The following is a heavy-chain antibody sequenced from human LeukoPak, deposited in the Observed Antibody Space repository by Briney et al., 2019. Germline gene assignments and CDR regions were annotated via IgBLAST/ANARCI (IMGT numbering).Heavy chain of an antibody. V-gene: IGHV3-72*01. D-gene: IGHD1-26*01. CDR3: ASIRGTFGY. Sequence: PGGSLRLSCAASGFTFSDHFLDWVRQAPGKGLEWVGRTRNKANSYITGYAASVRGRFTISRDDSKNSLYLQMSSLKTDDTAMYYCASIRGTFGYWGQGTLVTVSS. CDR1: GFTFSDHF. CDR2: TRNKANSYIT. J-gene: IGHJ4*02.